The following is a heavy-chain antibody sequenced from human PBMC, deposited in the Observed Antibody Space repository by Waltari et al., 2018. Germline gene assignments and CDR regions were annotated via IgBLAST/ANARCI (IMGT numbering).Heavy chain of an antibody. Sequence: QVQLVQSGAEVKKPGASVKVSCQASGYPFTRYHINWVRPAPGPGLEWMGWMNTPIGNSACAEKFQGRVTMTRDTSINTAYMELSGLRSEDTAVYYCAREFRSAAGHLNGMDIWGQGTAVTVSS. J-gene: IGHJ6*02. D-gene: IGHD6-19*01. CDR2: MNTPIGNS. CDR1: GYPFTRYH. V-gene: IGHV1-8*01. CDR3: AREFRSAAGHLNGMDI.